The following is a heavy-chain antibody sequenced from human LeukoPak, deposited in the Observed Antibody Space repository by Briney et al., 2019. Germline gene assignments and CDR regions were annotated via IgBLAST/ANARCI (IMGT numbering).Heavy chain of an antibody. CDR3: GRAFPPLRTSSAGDL. J-gene: IGHJ4*02. V-gene: IGHV3-21*06. D-gene: IGHD3-16*01. CDR1: GFTFSDYD. Sequence: GGSLRLSCSASGFTFSDYDMNWIRQAPGKGLEWISAISGRSSHTYYGDSVKGRFGISRDNAKNLLYLQMNGLGAEDTAVYYCGRAFPPLRTSSAGDLWGQGTLVTVSS. CDR2: ISGRSSHT.